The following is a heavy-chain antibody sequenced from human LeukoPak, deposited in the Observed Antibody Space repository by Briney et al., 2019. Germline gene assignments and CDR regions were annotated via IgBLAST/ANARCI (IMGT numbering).Heavy chain of an antibody. CDR2: INHGGST. CDR1: GGSSSGYY. V-gene: IGHV4-34*01. D-gene: IGHD4-11*01. Sequence: SETLSLTCAVYGGSSSGYYWSWIRQPPGKGLEWIGEINHGGSTNYNPSLKSRVTISVDTSKNQFSLKLSSVTAADTAVYYCARATVTLGTDYWGQGTLVTVSS. J-gene: IGHJ4*02. CDR3: ARATVTLGTDY.